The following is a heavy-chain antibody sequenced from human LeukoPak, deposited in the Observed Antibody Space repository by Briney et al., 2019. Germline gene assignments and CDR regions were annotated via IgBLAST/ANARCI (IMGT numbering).Heavy chain of an antibody. D-gene: IGHD2-15*01. CDR1: GGSISGRNW. J-gene: IGHJ2*01. CDR3: ARDSPAYCSGNNCYNWYFDL. CDR2: VHHNGES. V-gene: IGHV4-4*02. Sequence: SETLSLTCAVSGGSISGRNWWNWVRQPPGKGLEGIGGVHHNGESNYNPSLMSRVTLSIDKSTNQYSLKLRSVTAADTAIYYCARDSPAYCSGNNCYNWYFDLWGRRILITASS.